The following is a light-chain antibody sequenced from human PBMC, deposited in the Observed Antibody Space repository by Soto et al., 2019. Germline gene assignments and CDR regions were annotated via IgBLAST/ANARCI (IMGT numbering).Light chain of an antibody. J-gene: IGKJ4*01. V-gene: IGKV1-27*01. CDR3: HKYNSLPPT. CDR2: AAS. Sequence: DFQMAQSPSSLSPSVGDRVTITCRASHPILNDLAWYQQKPGKPPRLLISAASTLQSGVPSRFSASGFGTEFTLTISSLQPEDAATYYCHKYNSLPPTFGGGTKVDIK. CDR1: HPILND.